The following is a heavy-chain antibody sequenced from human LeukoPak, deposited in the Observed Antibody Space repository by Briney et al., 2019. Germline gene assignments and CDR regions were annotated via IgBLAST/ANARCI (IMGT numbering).Heavy chain of an antibody. J-gene: IGHJ4*02. CDR1: GGSISSYY. Sequence: SETLSLTCTVSGGSISSYYWSWIRQPPGKGLEWIGYIYYSGSTNYNPSLKSRVTISVDTSKNQFSLKLSSVTAADTAVYYCARAVAPYYFDYWGQGTLVTVSS. D-gene: IGHD6-19*01. CDR3: ARAVAPYYFDY. CDR2: IYYSGST. V-gene: IGHV4-59*01.